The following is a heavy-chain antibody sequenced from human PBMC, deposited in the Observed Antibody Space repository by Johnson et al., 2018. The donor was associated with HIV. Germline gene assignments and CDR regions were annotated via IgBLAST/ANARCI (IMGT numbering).Heavy chain of an antibody. CDR2: ISYDGSNK. J-gene: IGHJ3*02. CDR1: GFTFSSYA. V-gene: IGHV3-30*04. Sequence: QVQLVESGGGVVQPGRSLRLSCAASGFTFSSYAMHWVRQAPGTGLEWVAVISYDGSNKYYADSVKGRFTISRDNSKNTLYLQMNSLRAEDTAVYYCARGGLLSPDAFDIWGQGTMVTVSS. CDR3: ARGGLLSPDAFDI. D-gene: IGHD2-21*02.